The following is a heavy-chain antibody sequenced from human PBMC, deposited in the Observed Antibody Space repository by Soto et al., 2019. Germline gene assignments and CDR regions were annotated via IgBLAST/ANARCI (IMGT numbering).Heavy chain of an antibody. J-gene: IGHJ4*02. D-gene: IGHD2-2*01. CDR1: GFTFGDYA. CDR2: IRSKRYGGTP. CDR3: TRLPRHPRPAFDC. V-gene: IGHV3-49*04. Sequence: PGGSLRLSCAASGFTFGDYALSWVRQGPGKGLEWVGFIRSKRYGGTPEYAASVKGRFSISRDDSGNIAYLQMNSLRTEDTAVYFCTRLPRHPRPAFDCWGQGTQVTVSS.